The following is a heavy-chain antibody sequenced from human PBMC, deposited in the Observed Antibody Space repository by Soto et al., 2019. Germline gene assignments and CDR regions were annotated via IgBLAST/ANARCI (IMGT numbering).Heavy chain of an antibody. J-gene: IGHJ6*01. CDR3: AREGQAPYYYYSMDV. CDR2: ISGYNGNT. Sequence: QVQVVQSGDEVKKPGASVKVSCKASGYTFTNYGFSWVRQAPGQGLEWMGWISGYNGNTKYAEKFQGRVTMTTDTSTRTAHMELRSLRSDATAVYYWAREGQAPYYYYSMDVWGQGTAVTVSS. V-gene: IGHV1-18*01. CDR1: GYTFTNYG.